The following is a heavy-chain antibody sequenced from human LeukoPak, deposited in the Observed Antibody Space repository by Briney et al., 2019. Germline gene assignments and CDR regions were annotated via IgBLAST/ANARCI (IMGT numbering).Heavy chain of an antibody. J-gene: IGHJ4*02. CDR3: TTEYYYDSSGLFDY. CDR2: IKSKRDGGTT. V-gene: IGHV3-15*01. D-gene: IGHD3-22*01. CDR1: GFTFSNGW. Sequence: GGSLRLSCAVSGFTFSNGWMSWVRQAPGKGLEWVGRIKSKRDGGTTDYAAPVNGRFTISRDDSKNTLYLQMNSLKTEDTAVYYCTTEYYYDSSGLFDYWGQGALVTVSS.